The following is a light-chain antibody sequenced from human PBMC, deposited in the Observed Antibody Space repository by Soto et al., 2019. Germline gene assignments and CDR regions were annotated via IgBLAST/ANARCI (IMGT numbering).Light chain of an antibody. V-gene: IGLV2-11*01. CDR2: DVS. Sequence: QSALTQPRSVSGSPGQSVTISCTGTSSDVGGYNYVSWYQQHPGKAPKLMIYDVSKRPSGVPDRFSGSKSGNTASLTIYGRQAEDEADYYCCAYAGSYPVVFGGGTQLTVL. CDR3: CAYAGSYPVV. J-gene: IGLJ2*01. CDR1: SSDVGGYNY.